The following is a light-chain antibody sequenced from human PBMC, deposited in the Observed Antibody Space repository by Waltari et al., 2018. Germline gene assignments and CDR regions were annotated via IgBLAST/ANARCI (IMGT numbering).Light chain of an antibody. V-gene: IGKV3-20*01. CDR3: QNHERLPAT. CDR1: QNIGRY. Sequence: EIVLTQSPGTLSLSPGERATLSCRASQNIGRYLVWYQKKPGQAPSILIYEASRRATGIPDRFSGSGSGTDFSLTISRLEPEDFAIYYCQNHERLPATFGQGTKVEIK. CDR2: EAS. J-gene: IGKJ1*01.